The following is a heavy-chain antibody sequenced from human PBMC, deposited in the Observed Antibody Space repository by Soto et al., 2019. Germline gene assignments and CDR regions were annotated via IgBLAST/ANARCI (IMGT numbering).Heavy chain of an antibody. CDR2: INGGGGST. CDR3: AKLLAIIVAAGGDY. Sequence: GGSLRLSCAASGFTFSTYAMSWVRQSPGKGLEWVSAINGGGGSTYYADSVKGRFTISRDNSKDTLYLQMNSLRAEDTAVYYCAKLLAIIVAAGGDYWGQGTLVTVSS. J-gene: IGHJ4*02. V-gene: IGHV3-23*01. CDR1: GFTFSTYA. D-gene: IGHD6-13*01.